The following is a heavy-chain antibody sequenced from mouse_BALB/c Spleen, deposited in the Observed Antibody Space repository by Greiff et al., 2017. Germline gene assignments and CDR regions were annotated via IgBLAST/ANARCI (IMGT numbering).Heavy chain of an antibody. Sequence: EVQLQESGPSLVKPSQTLSLTCSVTGDSITSGYWNWIRKFPGNKLEYMGYISYSGSTYYNPSLKSRISITRDTSKNQYFLQLNSVTTEDTATYYCARLGDGNYQAWFAYWGQGTLVTVSA. J-gene: IGHJ3*01. V-gene: IGHV3-8*02. CDR2: ISYSGST. D-gene: IGHD2-1*01. CDR3: ARLGDGNYQAWFAY. CDR1: GDSITSGY.